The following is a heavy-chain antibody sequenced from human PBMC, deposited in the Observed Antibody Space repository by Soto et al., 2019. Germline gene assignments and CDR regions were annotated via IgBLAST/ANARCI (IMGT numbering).Heavy chain of an antibody. CDR2: NYYSGST. D-gene: IGHD6-6*01. CDR3: AREFEYSSSSGIDY. Sequence: QVQLQESGPGLVKPSQTLSLTCTVSGGSIRSGDYYWSWIRQPPEKRLQWIGYNYYSGSTYYNPSLKSRVTISVDTSKSQFSLKLSSVTAADTAVYYCAREFEYSSSSGIDYWGQGTLVTVSS. V-gene: IGHV4-30-4*01. J-gene: IGHJ4*02. CDR1: GGSIRSGDYY.